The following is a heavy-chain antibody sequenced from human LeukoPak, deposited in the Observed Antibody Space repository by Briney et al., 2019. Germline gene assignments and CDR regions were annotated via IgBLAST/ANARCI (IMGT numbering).Heavy chain of an antibody. D-gene: IGHD6-13*01. CDR2: IYPGDSDT. J-gene: IGHJ4*02. Sequence: GESLKISCKDSGYSFSNHWIGWVRQMPGKGLEWMGIIYPGDSDTRYSPSFQGQVTISADKSISTAYLQWSSLKASDTAMYYCARRYSSSWYEGNYFDYWGQGTLVTVSS. V-gene: IGHV5-51*01. CDR1: GYSFSNHW. CDR3: ARRYSSSWYEGNYFDY.